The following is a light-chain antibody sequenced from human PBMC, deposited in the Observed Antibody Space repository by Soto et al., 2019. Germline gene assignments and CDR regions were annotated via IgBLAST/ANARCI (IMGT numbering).Light chain of an antibody. CDR1: QSVLYSPNNKNY. Sequence: DIAMTQSPDSLAVSLGERATINCKSSQSVLYSPNNKNYLAWYQQKPGQPPNLLIYWASTRESGVPDRFSGSGSGTDFTLTISSLQAEDVAVYYCQQYYSTPPTFGQGTKVEIK. J-gene: IGKJ1*01. CDR3: QQYYSTPPT. CDR2: WAS. V-gene: IGKV4-1*01.